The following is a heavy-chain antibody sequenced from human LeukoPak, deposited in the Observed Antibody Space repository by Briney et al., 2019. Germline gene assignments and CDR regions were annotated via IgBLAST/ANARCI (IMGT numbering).Heavy chain of an antibody. D-gene: IGHD2-2*01. V-gene: IGHV1-69*05. CDR1: GGTFSSYA. Sequence: GASVKVSCKASGGTFSSYAISWVRQAPGQGLEWMGGIIPIFGTANYAQKFRGRVTITTDESTSTAYMELSSLRSEDTAVYYCARGEYQLHLYYYYYCMDVWGKGTTVTVSS. CDR3: ARGEYQLHLYYYYYCMDV. J-gene: IGHJ6*03. CDR2: IIPIFGTA.